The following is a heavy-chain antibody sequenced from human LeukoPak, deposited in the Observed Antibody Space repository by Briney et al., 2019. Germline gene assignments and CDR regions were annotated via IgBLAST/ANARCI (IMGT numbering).Heavy chain of an antibody. D-gene: IGHD3-9*01. CDR1: GGTFSSYA. Sequence: ASVKVSCKASGGTFSSYAISWVRQAPGQGLEWVGGIIPIFGTANYAQKFQGRVTITADESTGTAYMELSSLRSEDTAVYYCARGSDYDILTGYYEPWGQGTLVTVSS. J-gene: IGHJ4*02. V-gene: IGHV1-69*01. CDR3: ARGSDYDILTGYYEP. CDR2: IIPIFGTA.